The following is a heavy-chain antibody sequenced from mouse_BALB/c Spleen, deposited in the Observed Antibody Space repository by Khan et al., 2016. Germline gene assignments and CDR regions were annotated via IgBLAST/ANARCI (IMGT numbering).Heavy chain of an antibody. CDR1: GYSITSDYA. V-gene: IGHV3-2*02. D-gene: IGHD1-1*01. CDR3: AIVSAVVGSMEY. J-gene: IGHJ4*01. Sequence: EVQLQESGPGLVKPSQSLSLTCTVTGYSITSDYAWNWIRQFPGNKLEWMGYITYSGSTTYNQSLKRRISLTRDTSKNQFFLPLNSVTTEDTATYHSAIVSAVVGSMEYWGQGTSVTVSA. CDR2: ITYSGST.